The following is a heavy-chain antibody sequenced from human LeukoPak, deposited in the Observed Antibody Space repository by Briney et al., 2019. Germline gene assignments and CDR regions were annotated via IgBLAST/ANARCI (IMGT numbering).Heavy chain of an antibody. Sequence: SETLSLTCGVSGGSISIYYWSWIRQPPGKGLEWIGYIYYSGSTNYNSSLKSRVTISVDTSKNQFSLKLSSVTAADTAVYYCARLSRSRYYFDYWGQGTLVTVSS. CDR3: ARLSRSRYYFDY. J-gene: IGHJ4*02. V-gene: IGHV4-59*08. D-gene: IGHD6-6*01. CDR2: IYYSGST. CDR1: GGSISIYY.